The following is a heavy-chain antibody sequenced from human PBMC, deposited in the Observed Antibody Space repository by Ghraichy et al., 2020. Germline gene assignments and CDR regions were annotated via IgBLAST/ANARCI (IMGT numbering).Heavy chain of an antibody. D-gene: IGHD5-12*01. CDR3: ARSGEWLRLRYYYYMDV. CDR1: GYTFTSYG. Sequence: ASVKVSCKASGYTFTSYGISWVRQAPGQGLEWMGWISAYNGNTNYAQKLQGRVTMTTDTSTSTAYMELRSLRSDDTAVYYCARSGEWLRLRYYYYMDVWGKGTTVTVSS. V-gene: IGHV1-18*04. J-gene: IGHJ6*03. CDR2: ISAYNGNT.